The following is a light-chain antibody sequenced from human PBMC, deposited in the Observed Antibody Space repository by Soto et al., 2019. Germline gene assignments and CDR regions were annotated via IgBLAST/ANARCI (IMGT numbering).Light chain of an antibody. V-gene: IGKV1-5*01. CDR1: QTISSW. Sequence: DIQMTQSPSTLSGSVGDRVTITCRASQTISSWLAWYQQKPGKAPKLLIYNASSLESGVPSRFSGSGSGTEFTLTISSLQPDDFATYYCQQYNSYSPNTFGGGTKVDIK. J-gene: IGKJ4*01. CDR3: QQYNSYSPNT. CDR2: NAS.